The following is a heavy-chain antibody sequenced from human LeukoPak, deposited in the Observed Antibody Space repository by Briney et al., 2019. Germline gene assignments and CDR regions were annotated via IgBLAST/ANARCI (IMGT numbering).Heavy chain of an antibody. J-gene: IGHJ4*02. CDR1: GFTFNNYW. D-gene: IGHD1-26*01. V-gene: IGHV3-7*01. Sequence: EGSLRLSCAASGFTFNNYWLSWVRQGPGKGLEWVAHIKEDTSQKYYVGSVEGRFTLSRDNARNSLYLQMNSLRGEDTAVYFCARQVSREGHFDYWGQGALVTVSS. CDR2: IKEDTSQK. CDR3: ARQVSREGHFDY.